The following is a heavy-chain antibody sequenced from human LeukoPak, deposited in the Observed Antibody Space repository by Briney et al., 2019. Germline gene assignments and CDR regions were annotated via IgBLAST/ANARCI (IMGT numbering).Heavy chain of an antibody. J-gene: IGHJ4*02. V-gene: IGHV1-18*01. D-gene: IGHD2-2*01. Sequence: VASVKVSCKPSGYTFSTYYISWVRQAPGQGLEWMGWIRTDNGDTHYAQRLQGRLTLTRDTSTSTVYMDLMSLRSDDTAFYYCARGHCTSASCFWHFDSWGQGNLVTVSS. CDR1: GYTFSTYY. CDR2: IRTDNGDT. CDR3: ARGHCTSASCFWHFDS.